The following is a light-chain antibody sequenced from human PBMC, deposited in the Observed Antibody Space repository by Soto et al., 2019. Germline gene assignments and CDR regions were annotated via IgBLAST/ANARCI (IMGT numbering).Light chain of an antibody. CDR2: GAS. CDR3: QQYNDWPYT. Sequence: EIVMTQSPATLSVSPGERATLSCRASQSVNSNLAWYQQKPGQAPRLLIFGASTRATGFPARFSGSGSGTEFTLTISSLQSEDFAVYYCQQYNDWPYTFGQGTKLELK. CDR1: QSVNSN. V-gene: IGKV3-15*01. J-gene: IGKJ2*01.